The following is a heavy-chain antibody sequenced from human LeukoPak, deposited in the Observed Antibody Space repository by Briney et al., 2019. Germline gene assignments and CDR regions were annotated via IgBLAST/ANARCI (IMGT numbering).Heavy chain of an antibody. CDR3: VRGAEVVVVVNMSQDFEH. CDR2: INAGNGNT. V-gene: IGHV1-3*01. Sequence: PEASVKVSCKASGYTFTSYAMYWVRQAPGQRLEWMGWINAGNGNTKYSQKFQGRVSMTRDTSTSTLYLDLNSLRSDDTAMYYCVRGAEVVVVVNMSQDFEHWGQGTLVTVSS. J-gene: IGHJ1*01. CDR1: GYTFTSYA. D-gene: IGHD2-2*01.